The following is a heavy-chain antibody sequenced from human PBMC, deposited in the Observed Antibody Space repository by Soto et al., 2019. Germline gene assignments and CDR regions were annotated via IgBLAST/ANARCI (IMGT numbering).Heavy chain of an antibody. CDR2: IGGTSGST. Sequence: EVQLLESGGGLVQPGGSLRLSCAASGFTFSSYVMSWVRQAPGKGLEWVSAIGGTSGSTYYADSVKGRFTISRDNSKNPLYLQINSLRAEDTAVFYCAKRRGEGYFDFWGRGALVTVSS. CDR1: GFTFSSYV. D-gene: IGHD3-16*01. CDR3: AKRRGEGYFDF. V-gene: IGHV3-23*01. J-gene: IGHJ4*02.